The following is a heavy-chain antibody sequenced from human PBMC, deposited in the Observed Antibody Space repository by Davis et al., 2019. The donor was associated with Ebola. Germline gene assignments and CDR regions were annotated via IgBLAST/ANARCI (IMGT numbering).Heavy chain of an antibody. CDR1: GGSFSGYY. CDR2: INHSGST. Sequence: PSETLSLTCAVYGGSFSGYYWSWIRQPPGKGLEWIGEINHSGSTNYNPSLKSRVTISVDTSKNQFSLKLSSVTAADTAVYYCARVARAEHLDYWGQGTLVTVSS. CDR3: ARVARAEHLDY. V-gene: IGHV4-34*01. D-gene: IGHD2-21*01. J-gene: IGHJ4*02.